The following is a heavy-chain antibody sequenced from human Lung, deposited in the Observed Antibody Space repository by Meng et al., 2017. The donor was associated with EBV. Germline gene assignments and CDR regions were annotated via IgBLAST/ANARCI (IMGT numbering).Heavy chain of an antibody. J-gene: IGHJ4*02. CDR1: GGSISSGGYY. CDR3: ARRRGGIFDY. V-gene: IGHV4-31*01. CDR2: IYYSGST. D-gene: IGHD3-16*01. Sequence: QVQLQEPGPGLVKPSQTLSLTCTVSGGSISSGGYYWSWIRQHPGKGLEWIGYIYYSGSTYYNPSLKSLVTISVDTSKNQFSLKLSSVTAADTAMYYCARRRGGIFDYWGQGTLVTVFS.